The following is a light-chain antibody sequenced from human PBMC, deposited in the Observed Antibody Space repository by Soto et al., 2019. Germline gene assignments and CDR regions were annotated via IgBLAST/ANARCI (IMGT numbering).Light chain of an antibody. CDR1: SSDIGGHHF. CDR2: EVT. J-gene: IGLJ3*02. Sequence: QSALTQPASVSGSPGQSITISCTGTSSDIGGHHFVSWYQQQSGKAPKLVIYEVTDRPSGVSDRFSGSKSGNTASLTISGLQPEDEADYYCSSYPERINLVFGGGTKLTV. CDR3: SSYPERINLV. V-gene: IGLV2-14*01.